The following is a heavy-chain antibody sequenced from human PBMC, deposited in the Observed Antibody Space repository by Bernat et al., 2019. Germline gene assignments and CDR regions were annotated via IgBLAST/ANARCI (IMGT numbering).Heavy chain of an antibody. J-gene: IGHJ4*02. V-gene: IGHV1-8*01. D-gene: IGHD3-3*01. CDR3: ARVVVWSGYYPLDY. CDR1: GYTFTSYD. CDR2: MNPNSGNT. Sequence: QVQLVQSGAEVKKPGASVKVSCKTSGYTFTSYDINWVRQATGQGLEWMGLMNPNSGNTGYTQKFQGRVTMTRDTSISTAYMELNSLTSEDTAVYYCARVVVWSGYYPLDYWGQGTLVTVSS.